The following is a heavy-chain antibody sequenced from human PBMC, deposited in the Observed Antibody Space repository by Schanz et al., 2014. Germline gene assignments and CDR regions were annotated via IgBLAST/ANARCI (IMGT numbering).Heavy chain of an antibody. D-gene: IGHD5-18*01. Sequence: QVQLQESGPGLVKPSETLSLTCNVSGGSISSSFWSWIRQPPGKGLEWIAFIHYSRGTNYNPSLKGRVTISVDTSKNEFSLRLTSVSAADAAVYYCARARGYNYGLFDYWGLGTLVTVSS. V-gene: IGHV4-59*12. J-gene: IGHJ4*01. CDR3: ARARGYNYGLFDY. CDR2: IHYSRGT. CDR1: GGSISSSF.